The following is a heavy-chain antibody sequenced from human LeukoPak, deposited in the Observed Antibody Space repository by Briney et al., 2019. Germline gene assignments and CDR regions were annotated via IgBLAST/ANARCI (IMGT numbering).Heavy chain of an antibody. Sequence: GGSLRLSCAASGFTFSDYYMNWIRQTPGKGLEWISYISQGGGDVNYADSVAGRFTISRDNAKNSVNLQMNNLRAEDSARYYCAKDRSSSGENFDYWGQGTLVTVSS. D-gene: IGHD6-19*01. V-gene: IGHV3-11*04. CDR3: AKDRSSSGENFDY. CDR1: GFTFSDYY. J-gene: IGHJ4*02. CDR2: ISQGGGDV.